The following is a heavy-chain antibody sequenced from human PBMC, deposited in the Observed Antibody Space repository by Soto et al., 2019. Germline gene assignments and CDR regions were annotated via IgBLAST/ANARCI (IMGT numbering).Heavy chain of an antibody. J-gene: IGHJ4*02. V-gene: IGHV3-30-3*01. CDR2: ISYDGSNK. D-gene: IGHD2-15*01. CDR3: AGAATVEGGATPLDY. Sequence: QVQLVESGGGVVQPGRSLRLSCAASGFTFSSYAMHWVRQAPGKGLEWVAVISYDGSNKYYADSVKGRFTISRDNSKNTLYLQINSLRAEDTAVYYSAGAATVEGGATPLDYWGQGTLVTVSS. CDR1: GFTFSSYA.